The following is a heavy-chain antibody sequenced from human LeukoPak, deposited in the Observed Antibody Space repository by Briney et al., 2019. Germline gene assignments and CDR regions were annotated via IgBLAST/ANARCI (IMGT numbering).Heavy chain of an antibody. CDR1: GFTFSSYA. V-gene: IGHV3-23*01. CDR2: ISGSGGST. D-gene: IGHD3-10*01. Sequence: GSLRLSCAASGFTFSSYAMSWVRQAPGKGLEWVSAISGSGGSTYYADSVKGRFTISRDNSENTLYLQMNSLRAEDTAVYYCAKMGDMVRGVYWGQGTLVTVSS. J-gene: IGHJ4*02. CDR3: AKMGDMVRGVY.